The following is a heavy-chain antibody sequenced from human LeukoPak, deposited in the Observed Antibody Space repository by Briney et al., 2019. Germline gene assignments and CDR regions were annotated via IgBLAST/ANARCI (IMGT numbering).Heavy chain of an antibody. Sequence: PGGSLRLSCAASGFTFSSYSMNWVRQAPGKGLEWVSSISSSSSYIYYADSVKGRFTISRDNAKNSLYLQMNSLRAEDTAVYYCARPVAPRNAFDIWGQGTMVTVSS. CDR2: ISSSSSYI. CDR3: ARPVAPRNAFDI. D-gene: IGHD6-19*01. V-gene: IGHV3-21*01. CDR1: GFTFSSYS. J-gene: IGHJ3*02.